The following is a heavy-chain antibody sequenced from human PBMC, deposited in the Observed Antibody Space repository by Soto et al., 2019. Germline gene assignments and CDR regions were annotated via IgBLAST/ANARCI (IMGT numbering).Heavy chain of an antibody. J-gene: IGHJ6*02. D-gene: IGHD5-12*01. CDR1: GFTFSSYS. CDR3: ARVMGSRARGYSGYQPTFPRMAYGMDV. CDR2: ISSSSSYI. Sequence: EVQLVESGGGLVKPGGSLRLSCAASGFTFSSYSMNWVRQAPGKGLEWVSSISSSSSYIYYADSVKGRFTISRDNAKNSLYLQMNSLRAEDTAVYYCARVMGSRARGYSGYQPTFPRMAYGMDVWGQGTTVTVSS. V-gene: IGHV3-21*01.